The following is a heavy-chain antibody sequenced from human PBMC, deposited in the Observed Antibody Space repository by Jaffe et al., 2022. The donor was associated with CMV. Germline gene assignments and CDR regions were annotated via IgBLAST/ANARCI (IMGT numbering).Heavy chain of an antibody. Sequence: QVQLVESGGGVVQPGKSLRLSCTASGFTFRNYAMHWVRQAPGKGLEWVALISKDGGNRNSADSVKGRFIVSRDNSKNTLYLQMNSLRPEDTAVYFCAKVGHYDTSGYYYGGDFDYWGQGTLVTVSS. D-gene: IGHD3-22*01. CDR1: GFTFRNYA. V-gene: IGHV3-30*18. CDR3: AKVGHYDTSGYYYGGDFDY. J-gene: IGHJ4*02. CDR2: ISKDGGNR.